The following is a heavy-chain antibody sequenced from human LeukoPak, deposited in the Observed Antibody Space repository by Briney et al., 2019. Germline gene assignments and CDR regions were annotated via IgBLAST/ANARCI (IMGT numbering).Heavy chain of an antibody. CDR2: INHSGST. Sequence: PSETLSLTCAVYGGSFSDYYWNWIRQPPGKGLEWIGEINHSGSTNYNPSLKSRVTISVDTSKNQVSLQLSSVTAADTAVYYCARGRYSNWERYYYMDVWGKGATVTVSS. V-gene: IGHV4-34*01. J-gene: IGHJ6*03. D-gene: IGHD4-11*01. CDR1: GGSFSDYY. CDR3: ARGRYSNWERYYYMDV.